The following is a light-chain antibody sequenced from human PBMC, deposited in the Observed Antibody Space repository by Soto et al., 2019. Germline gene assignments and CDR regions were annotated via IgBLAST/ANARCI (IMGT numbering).Light chain of an antibody. CDR3: QSYDSSLSGSGV. J-gene: IGLJ2*01. Sequence: QSVLTQPPSVSGAPGQRVTISCTGSSSNIGAGCDVHWYQQLPGTAPKLLIYGNSNRPSGVPDRFSGSKSGTSASLAITGLQAEDEADYYCQSYDSSLSGSGVFGGGTKLTVL. V-gene: IGLV1-40*01. CDR2: GNS. CDR1: SSNIGAGCD.